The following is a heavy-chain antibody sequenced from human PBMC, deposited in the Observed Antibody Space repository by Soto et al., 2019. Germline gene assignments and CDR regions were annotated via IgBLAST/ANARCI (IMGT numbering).Heavy chain of an antibody. Sequence: SETLSLTCTVSGGSISSYYWSWIRQPPGKGLEWIGYIYYSGSTNYNPSLKSRVTISVDTSKNQFSLKLSSVTAADTAVYYCARGLRYCSGGSCYTEDFRHCRQRPLFTVCS. CDR1: GGSISSYY. J-gene: IGHJ1*01. CDR2: IYYSGST. D-gene: IGHD2-15*01. V-gene: IGHV4-59*01. CDR3: ARGLRYCSGGSCYTEDFRH.